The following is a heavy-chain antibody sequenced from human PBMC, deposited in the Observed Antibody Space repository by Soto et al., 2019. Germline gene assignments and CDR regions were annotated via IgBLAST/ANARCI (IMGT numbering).Heavy chain of an antibody. J-gene: IGHJ6*02. CDR1: GCTFTGYY. Sequence: ASVKVSCKASGCTFTGYYMHWVRQAPGQGLEWMGWINPNSGGTNYAQKFQGRVTMTRDTSISTAYMELSRLRSDDTAVYYCARVIAAAGTYYYYGMDVWGQGTTVTVSS. CDR2: INPNSGGT. V-gene: IGHV1-2*02. D-gene: IGHD6-13*01. CDR3: ARVIAAAGTYYYYGMDV.